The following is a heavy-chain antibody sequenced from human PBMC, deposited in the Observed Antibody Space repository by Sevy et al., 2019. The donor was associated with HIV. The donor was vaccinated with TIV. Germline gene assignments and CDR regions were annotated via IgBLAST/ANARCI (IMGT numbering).Heavy chain of an antibody. J-gene: IGHJ4*02. CDR1: GGSISSYY. V-gene: IGHV4-59*01. CDR3: ASSPPLGYDFWSGYYSPYFDY. CDR2: IYYSGST. D-gene: IGHD3-3*01. Sequence: SETLSLTCTVSGGSISSYYWSWIRQPPGKGLEWIGYIYYSGSTNYNPSLKSRVTISLDTSKNQFSLKLSSVTAADTAVYYCASSPPLGYDFWSGYYSPYFDYWGQGTLVTVSS.